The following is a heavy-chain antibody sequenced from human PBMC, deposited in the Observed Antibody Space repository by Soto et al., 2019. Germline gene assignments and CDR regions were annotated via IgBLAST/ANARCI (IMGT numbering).Heavy chain of an antibody. J-gene: IGHJ3*01. CDR1: GFFISSGNY. D-gene: IGHD2-15*01. CDR3: ARARWYDAFDV. Sequence: PXETLSITCSVSGFFISSGNYWGWIRKPPVKGLEWIGSIFHGGNTYYNPSLKSRVTISVDMSKNQFSLKLNSVTAADTAVYYCARARWYDAFDVWGQGAVVTVSS. CDR2: IFHGGNT. V-gene: IGHV4-38-2*02.